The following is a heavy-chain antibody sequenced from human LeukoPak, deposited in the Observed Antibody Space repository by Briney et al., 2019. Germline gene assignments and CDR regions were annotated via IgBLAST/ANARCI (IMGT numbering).Heavy chain of an antibody. V-gene: IGHV3-30*02. J-gene: IGHJ4*02. CDR2: IRYDGSNK. Sequence: GGSLRLSCAASGFTFSSYGMTWVRQAPGKGLEWVAFIRYDGSNKYYADSVKGRFTISRDNSKNTLYLQMNGLRAEDTAVYYCARVYSSGWYVFDFWGQGTLVTVSS. CDR1: GFTFSSYG. CDR3: ARVYSSGWYVFDF. D-gene: IGHD6-19*01.